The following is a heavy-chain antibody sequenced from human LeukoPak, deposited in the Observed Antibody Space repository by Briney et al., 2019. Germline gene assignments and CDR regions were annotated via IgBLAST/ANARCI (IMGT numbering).Heavy chain of an antibody. CDR3: ARQFDGSHPNAFDI. J-gene: IGHJ3*02. CDR1: GFTFSSYA. V-gene: IGHV3-33*08. D-gene: IGHD1-26*01. Sequence: GGYLRLSCAASGFTFSSYAMLWVRQAPGKRLEWVAVTWYDGSYKYYGDSVKGRFTISRDNSKNTLYLQMASLRVEDTAVYYCARQFDGSHPNAFDIWGQGTMVTVSS. CDR2: TWYDGSYK.